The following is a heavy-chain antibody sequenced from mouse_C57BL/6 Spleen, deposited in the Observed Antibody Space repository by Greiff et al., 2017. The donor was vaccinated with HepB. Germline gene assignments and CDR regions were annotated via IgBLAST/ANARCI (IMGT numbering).Heavy chain of an antibody. D-gene: IGHD2-4*01. CDR3: TREAITTGYYAMDY. Sequence: DVMLVESGEGLVKPGGSLKLSCAASGFTFSSYAMSWVRQTPEKRLEWVAYISSGGDYIYYADTVKGRFTISRDNARNTLYLQMSSLKSEDTAMYYCTREAITTGYYAMDYWGQGTSVTVSS. CDR1: GFTFSSYA. CDR2: ISSGGDYI. V-gene: IGHV5-9-1*02. J-gene: IGHJ4*01.